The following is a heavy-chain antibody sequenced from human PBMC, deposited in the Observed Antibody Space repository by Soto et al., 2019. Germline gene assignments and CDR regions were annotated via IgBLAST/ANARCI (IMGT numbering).Heavy chain of an antibody. V-gene: IGHV4-34*01. D-gene: IGHD3-3*01. J-gene: IGHJ6*02. CDR1: GGSFNNYF. CDR3: ASLADYDFWSGYPSDV. Sequence: QVQLQQWGAGLLKPSETLSLTCAVYGGSFNNYFWSWIRQPPGKGLEWIGAINHSGITKYNPSLKSRVTISVDTSNNQFSLNLSSVTAADTAVYYCASLADYDFWSGYPSDVWGQGTSVTVSS. CDR2: INHSGIT.